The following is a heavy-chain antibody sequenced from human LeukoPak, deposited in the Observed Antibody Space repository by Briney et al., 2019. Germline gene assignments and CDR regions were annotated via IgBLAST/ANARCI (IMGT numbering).Heavy chain of an antibody. D-gene: IGHD1-7*01. V-gene: IGHV4-38-2*02. CDR1: GYSISSGYY. Sequence: SETLSLTCTVSGYSISSGYYWGWIRQPPGRGLEWIGSIYHSGSTYYNPSLKSRVTISVDTSKSQFSLKLSSVTAADTAVYYCAYQRNSSPYDYWGQGTLVTVSS. J-gene: IGHJ4*02. CDR2: IYHSGST. CDR3: AYQRNSSPYDY.